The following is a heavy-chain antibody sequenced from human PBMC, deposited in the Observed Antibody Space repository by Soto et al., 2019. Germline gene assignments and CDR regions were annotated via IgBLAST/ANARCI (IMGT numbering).Heavy chain of an antibody. CDR1: GFTFSSYW. D-gene: IGHD2-15*01. CDR3: AKVGSGRHPQDY. J-gene: IGHJ4*02. Sequence: GGSLRLSCAASGFTFSSYWMHWVRQAPGKGLVWVSGISWNSGSIGYADSVKGRFTISRDNAKNSLYLQMNSLRAEDTALYYCAKVGSGRHPQDYWGQGTLVTVSS. V-gene: IGHV3-9*01. CDR2: ISWNSGSI.